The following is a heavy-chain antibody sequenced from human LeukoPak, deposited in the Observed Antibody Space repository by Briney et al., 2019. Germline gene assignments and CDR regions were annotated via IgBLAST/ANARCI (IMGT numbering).Heavy chain of an antibody. CDR2: ISGSGGST. CDR1: GFTFSSYA. J-gene: IGHJ4*02. D-gene: IGHD6-6*01. CDR3: AKGGDEYSSSYYFDY. V-gene: IGHV3-23*01. Sequence: GGSLRLSCAASGFTFSSYAMSWVRQAPGKGLEWVSAISGSGGSTYYADSVKGRFTISRDNSKNTLYLQMNSLRAEDTAVYYCAKGGDEYSSSYYFDYWGQGTLVTVSS.